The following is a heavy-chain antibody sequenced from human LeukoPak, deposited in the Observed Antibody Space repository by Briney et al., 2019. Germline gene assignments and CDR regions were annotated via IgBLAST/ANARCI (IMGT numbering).Heavy chain of an antibody. D-gene: IGHD6-6*01. CDR1: GGSISSSSYY. V-gene: IGHV4-39*01. J-gene: IGHJ4*02. CDR2: IYYSGST. Sequence: PSETLSLTCTVSGGSISSSSYYWGWIRQPPGKGLEWIGSIYYSGSTYYNPSLKSRITISVDTSKNQFSLKLSSVTAADTAVYYCARLSLEYSSSGDYWGQGTLVTLSS. CDR3: ARLSLEYSSSGDY.